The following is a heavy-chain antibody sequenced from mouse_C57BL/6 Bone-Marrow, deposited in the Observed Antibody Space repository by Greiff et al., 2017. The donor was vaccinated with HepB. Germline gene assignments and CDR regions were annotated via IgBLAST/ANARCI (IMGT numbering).Heavy chain of an antibody. CDR2: IWGGGST. CDR1: GFSLTSYG. Sequence: VHLVESGPGLVAPSQSLSITCTVSGFSLTSYGVDWVRQPPGKGLEWLGVIWGGGSTNYNSALMSRLSISKDNSKSQVFLKMNSLQTDDTAMYYCAKHGGYYGSSYLYWYFDVWGTGTTVTVSS. V-gene: IGHV2-9*01. D-gene: IGHD1-1*01. CDR3: AKHGGYYGSSYLYWYFDV. J-gene: IGHJ1*03.